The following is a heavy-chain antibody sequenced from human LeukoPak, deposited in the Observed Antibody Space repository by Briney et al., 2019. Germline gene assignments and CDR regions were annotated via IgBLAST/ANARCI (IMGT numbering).Heavy chain of an antibody. J-gene: IGHJ4*02. CDR1: GFRLNNDY. CDR2: LHTNYNT. V-gene: IGHV3-53*01. Sequence: PGGSLSLACFASGFRLNNDYMSWVRQAPGKGLEWVSVLHTNYNTYYADSVKGRFTISRDNAKNTLYLQMNSLRAEDTAAFYCGRGRPRGYSGYVIDYWGQGTPITVSS. CDR3: GRGRPRGYSGYVIDY. D-gene: IGHD5-12*01.